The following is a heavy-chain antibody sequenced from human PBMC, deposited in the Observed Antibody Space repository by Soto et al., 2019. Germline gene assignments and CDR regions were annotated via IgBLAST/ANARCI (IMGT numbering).Heavy chain of an antibody. CDR1: GGSISSSNW. CDR2: IYHSGST. CDR3: AIGPSSGSHNGFSNFDY. D-gene: IGHD3-10*01. J-gene: IGHJ4*02. Sequence: PSETLSLICAVSGGSISSSNWWSWVRQPPGKGLEWIGEIYHSGSTNYNPSLKSRVTISVDKSKNRFSLKLSSVTAADTAVYYCAIGPSSGSHNGFSNFDYWGQGTLVTVSS. V-gene: IGHV4-4*02.